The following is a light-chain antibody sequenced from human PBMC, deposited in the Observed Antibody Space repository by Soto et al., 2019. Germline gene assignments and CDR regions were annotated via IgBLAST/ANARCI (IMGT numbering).Light chain of an antibody. Sequence: DIQMTQSASCLPASVGDTVTVSCQASQDISKYLNWFQQKPGKAPKLLIYDVFNVETGVPSRFSGRGSGTDLTLIISNLQPEDFATYYCQQYDQLPITFGGGTKVDI. V-gene: IGKV1-33*01. CDR3: QQYDQLPIT. J-gene: IGKJ4*01. CDR1: QDISKY. CDR2: DVF.